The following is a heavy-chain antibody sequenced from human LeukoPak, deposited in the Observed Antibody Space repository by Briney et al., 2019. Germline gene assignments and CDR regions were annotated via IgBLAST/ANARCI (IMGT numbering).Heavy chain of an antibody. CDR1: GFTFSSYA. CDR2: ISGSGGST. CDR3: AKEIYSSSSGYYMDV. V-gene: IGHV3-23*01. J-gene: IGHJ6*03. D-gene: IGHD6-6*01. Sequence: GGSLRLSCAASGFTFSSYAMSWIRRAPGKGLEWVSAISGSGGSTYYADSVKGRFTISRDNSKNTLYLQMNSLRAEDTAVYYCAKEIYSSSSGYYMDVWGKGATVTVSS.